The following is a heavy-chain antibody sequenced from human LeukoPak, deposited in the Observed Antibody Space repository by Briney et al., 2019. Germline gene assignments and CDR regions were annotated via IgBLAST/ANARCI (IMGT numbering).Heavy chain of an antibody. V-gene: IGHV3-48*03. J-gene: IGHJ6*02. CDR1: GFTFSSYE. CDR2: ISSSGSTI. CDR3: ARGYYYGSDGMDV. D-gene: IGHD3-10*01. Sequence: PGGSLRLSCAASGFTFSSYEMNWVRQAPGKGLEWVSYISSSGSTIYYADSVKGRFTISRDNAKNSLYLQMNSLRAEDTAVYYCARGYYYGSDGMDVWGQGTLVTVSS.